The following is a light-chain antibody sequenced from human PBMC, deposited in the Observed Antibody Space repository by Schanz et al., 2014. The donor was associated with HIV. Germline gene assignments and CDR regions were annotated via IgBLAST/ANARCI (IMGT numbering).Light chain of an antibody. V-gene: IGLV2-14*01. Sequence: QSALTQPASVSGSPGQSITISCTGTSSDVGGYNYVSWYQQHPGKAPKLMIYEVSKRPSGVSNRFSGSKSGNTASLTISGLQAEDEADYYCTSYAGSNNVVFGGGTKLTVL. CDR2: EVS. CDR1: SSDVGGYNY. CDR3: TSYAGSNNVV. J-gene: IGLJ2*01.